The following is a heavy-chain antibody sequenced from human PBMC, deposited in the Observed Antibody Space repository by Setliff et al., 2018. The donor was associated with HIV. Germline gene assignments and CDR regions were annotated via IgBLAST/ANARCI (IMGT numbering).Heavy chain of an antibody. Sequence: ASVKVSCKASGYSLTDFYIHWVRQAPGQGLEWMGWITPNSGGTEYAGKFRGRVTLTRDTSINTAYMEVTRLTSDDTAVYYCAGVSSQFSEWRKDYFEYWGRGSLVTVSS. CDR3: AGVSSQFSEWRKDYFEY. CDR1: GYSLTDFY. V-gene: IGHV1-2*02. CDR2: ITPNSGGT. J-gene: IGHJ4*02. D-gene: IGHD3-3*01.